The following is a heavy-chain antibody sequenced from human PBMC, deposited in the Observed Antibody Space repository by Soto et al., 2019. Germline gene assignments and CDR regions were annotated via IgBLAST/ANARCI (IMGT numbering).Heavy chain of an antibody. CDR3: ARVEAVARVFDY. D-gene: IGHD6-19*01. Sequence: SETLSLTCAVSGGSISSGGYSWSWIRQPPGKGLEWIGYIYHSGSTYYNPSLKSRVTISVDTSKNQFSLKLSSVTAADTAVYYCARVEAVARVFDYWGQETLVTFSS. V-gene: IGHV4-30-2*01. J-gene: IGHJ4*02. CDR2: IYHSGST. CDR1: GGSISSGGYS.